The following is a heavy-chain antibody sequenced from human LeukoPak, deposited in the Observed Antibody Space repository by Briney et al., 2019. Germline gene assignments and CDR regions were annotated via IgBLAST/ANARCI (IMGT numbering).Heavy chain of an antibody. CDR1: GVSISSGDYY. CDR3: ARRPQAYYYDSSGWVFDY. Sequence: SQTLSLTCTVSGVSISSGDYYWSWIRQPPGKGLEWIGYIYYSGSTYYNPSLKSRVTISVDTSKNQFSLKLSSVTAADTAVYYCARRPQAYYYDSSGWVFDYWGQGTLVTVSS. D-gene: IGHD3-22*01. CDR2: IYYSGST. V-gene: IGHV4-30-4*01. J-gene: IGHJ4*02.